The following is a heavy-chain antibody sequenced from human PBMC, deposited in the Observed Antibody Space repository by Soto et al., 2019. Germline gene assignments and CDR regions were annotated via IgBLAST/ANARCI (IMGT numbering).Heavy chain of an antibody. D-gene: IGHD4-17*01. V-gene: IGHV4-4*09. J-gene: IGHJ4*02. Sequence: QVQLQESGPGLVKPSETLYLTCAVSGGSLTGQHWSWIRQPPGKGLEWIGQIVNSGIARYNPSLQSRVAISIDTSKNHFALRLSSVTAADTAVYYCASYIEGNGGCGSWGQGHLVTVSS. CDR2: IVNSGIA. CDR3: ASYIEGNGGCGS. CDR1: GGSLTGQH.